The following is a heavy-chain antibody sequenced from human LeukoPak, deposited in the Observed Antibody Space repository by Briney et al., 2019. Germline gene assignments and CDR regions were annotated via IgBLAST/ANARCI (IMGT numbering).Heavy chain of an antibody. CDR3: SRQVVGNDY. J-gene: IGHJ4*02. CDR1: GGSFSGYY. Sequence: PSETLSLTCAVYGGSFSGYYGSWLRQPPGKGLEWIGEINHSGSTNYNPSLNSRVTLSIDTSKNQFSLRLNSGTGADTAVYYCSRQVVGNDYWGQGTLVTVSS. CDR2: INHSGST. D-gene: IGHD3-22*01. V-gene: IGHV4-34*01.